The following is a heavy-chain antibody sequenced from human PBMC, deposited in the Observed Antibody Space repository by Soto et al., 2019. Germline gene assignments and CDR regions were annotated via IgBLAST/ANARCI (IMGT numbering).Heavy chain of an antibody. V-gene: IGHV3-7*04. Sequence: EVQLVESGGGLVQPGGSLRLSCAASGFTFSSYWMSWVRQAPGKGLEWVANIKQDGSEKYYVDSVKGRFTISRDNAKNSLYLQMNSLRAEDTAVYYCARARADYYDSSGYPQGYWGQGTLVTVSS. CDR2: IKQDGSEK. J-gene: IGHJ4*02. CDR1: GFTFSSYW. D-gene: IGHD3-22*01. CDR3: ARARADYYDSSGYPQGY.